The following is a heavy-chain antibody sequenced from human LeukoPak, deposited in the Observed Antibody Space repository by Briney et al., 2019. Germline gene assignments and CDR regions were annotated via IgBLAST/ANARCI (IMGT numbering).Heavy chain of an antibody. CDR2: IYPGDSDT. J-gene: IGHJ4*02. D-gene: IGHD2-21*02. Sequence: GESLKISCKGSGYSFTSYWIGWVRQMPGKGLEWMGIIYPGDSDTRYSPSFQGQVTISADKSISTAYLQWSSLKASDTAMYYCARLAYCGGDCYSYYFDYWGQGTLVTVPS. CDR1: GYSFTSYW. V-gene: IGHV5-51*01. CDR3: ARLAYCGGDCYSYYFDY.